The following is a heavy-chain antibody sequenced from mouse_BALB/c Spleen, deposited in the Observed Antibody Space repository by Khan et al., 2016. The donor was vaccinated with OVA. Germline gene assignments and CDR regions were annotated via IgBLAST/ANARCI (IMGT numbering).Heavy chain of an antibody. D-gene: IGHD1-2*01. CDR3: ARTARIKY. CDR2: ISYSGST. Sequence: EVQLEESGPGLVKPSQSLSLTCTVTGYSITSGYGWYLIRQFPGNKLEWMGFISYSGSTNYNPNLKSRISITRDTSNNQSYLQLNSVTTEDTATYYCARTARIKYWGQGTTLTVSS. J-gene: IGHJ2*01. V-gene: IGHV3-1*02. CDR1: GYSITSGYG.